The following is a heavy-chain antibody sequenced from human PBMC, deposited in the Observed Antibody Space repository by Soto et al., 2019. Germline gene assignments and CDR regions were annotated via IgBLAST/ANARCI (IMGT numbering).Heavy chain of an antibody. Sequence: GGSLRLSCAVSGFTASSNYMSWVRQAPGKGLEWVSVIYSGGLTYYADSVRGRFIISRDNSKNTLYLQMNRLRAEDTAVYYCATSAVSDYYHDYWGQGTLVTVSS. CDR2: IYSGGLT. J-gene: IGHJ4*02. D-gene: IGHD6-19*01. V-gene: IGHV3-53*01. CDR3: ATSAVSDYYHDY. CDR1: GFTASSNY.